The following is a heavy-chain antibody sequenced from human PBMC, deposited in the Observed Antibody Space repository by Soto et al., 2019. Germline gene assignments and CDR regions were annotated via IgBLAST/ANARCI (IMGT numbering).Heavy chain of an antibody. CDR3: ARHRFGAENYFDY. J-gene: IGHJ4*02. V-gene: IGHV5-10-1*01. Sequence: HVTISADKSISTAYLQWSSLKASDTAMYYCARHRFGAENYFDYWGQGTLVTVSS. D-gene: IGHD3-3*01.